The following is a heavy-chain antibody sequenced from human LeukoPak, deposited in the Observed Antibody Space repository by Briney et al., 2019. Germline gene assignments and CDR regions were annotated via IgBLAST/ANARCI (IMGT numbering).Heavy chain of an antibody. CDR1: GFTFSSSS. CDR2: ITDAVGST. CDR3: AKSKYQLPESWFDP. V-gene: IGHV3-23*01. Sequence: GGSLRLSCAASGFTFSSSSISWVRQAPGKGLEWVSAITDAVGSTHYADSVKGRFTISSDNSKNTLHLQMNSLRAEDTAVYYCAKSKYQLPESWFDPWGQGTLVTVSS. J-gene: IGHJ5*02. D-gene: IGHD2-2*01.